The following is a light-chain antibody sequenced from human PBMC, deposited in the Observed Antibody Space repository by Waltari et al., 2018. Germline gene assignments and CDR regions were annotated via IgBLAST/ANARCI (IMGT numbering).Light chain of an antibody. Sequence: DIQITQSPSSLSASVGDRVTITCRASQSINRYLHWYQQKPGKAPQLLLYAASSLQSGVPSRFSVSGSGTDFALTISSLQPEDFATYYCQQSYGTPPTFGQGTKVEIK. V-gene: IGKV1-39*01. J-gene: IGKJ1*01. CDR2: AAS. CDR3: QQSYGTPPT. CDR1: QSINRY.